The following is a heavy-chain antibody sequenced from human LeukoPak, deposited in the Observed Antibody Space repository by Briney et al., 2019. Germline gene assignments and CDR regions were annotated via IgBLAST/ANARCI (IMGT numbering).Heavy chain of an antibody. CDR3: ARDGFTGPRTAYLDH. J-gene: IGHJ4*01. D-gene: IGHD2-8*02. CDR2: LAADGSGT. Sequence: GFLRLSCAASGFTFSEYPMHWVRQTPGMGLVWVSRLAADGSGTNYADSVRGRFTISRDNAKNTVYLQMSSLRAEDTALYYCARDGFTGPRTAYLDHWGQGTLVTVSS. CDR1: GFTFSEYP. V-gene: IGHV3-74*01.